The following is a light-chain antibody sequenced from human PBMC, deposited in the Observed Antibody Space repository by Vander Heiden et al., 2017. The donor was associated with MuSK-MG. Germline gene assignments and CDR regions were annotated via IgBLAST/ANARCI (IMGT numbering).Light chain of an antibody. CDR3: SSYAGSNDLV. J-gene: IGLJ2*01. Sequence: QSALTQPPSASGCPGQSVTISCTGTGSDVGGDNYVSWYQQHPGKAPKLVIYEDSKRPSGVPDRFSGSKSGNTATLTVSGLQAEDEADYYCSSYAGSNDLVFGGGTKLTVL. CDR2: EDS. V-gene: IGLV2-8*01. CDR1: GSDVGGDNY.